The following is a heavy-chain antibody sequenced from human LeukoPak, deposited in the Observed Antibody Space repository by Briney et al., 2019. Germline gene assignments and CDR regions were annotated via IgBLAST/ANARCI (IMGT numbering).Heavy chain of an antibody. V-gene: IGHV4-61*08. CDR2: IYYSGST. CDR3: ARSVEAYCSGTSCYYYYYYMDV. D-gene: IGHD2-15*01. Sequence: SETLSLTCAVSGGSINNDDYSWSWIRQPPGKGLEWIGYIYYSGSTNYNPSLKSRVTRSLDTSKNQFSLKLSSVTAADPAVYYSARSVEAYCSGTSCYYYYYYMDVWGKGTTVTVSS. CDR1: GGSINNDDYS. J-gene: IGHJ6*03.